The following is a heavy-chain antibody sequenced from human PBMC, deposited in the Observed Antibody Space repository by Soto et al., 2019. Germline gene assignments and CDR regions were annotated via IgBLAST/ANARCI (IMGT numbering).Heavy chain of an antibody. Sequence: PSETLSLTCTFSGDSISGYYWSWMRQPPGKGLEWIGYIYYTGSTNYNPSLKSRVTISVDTSKNQFSLKLTSVTAADTAVYFCAKYYCSTNTCYFFDYWGQGTMVTVSS. D-gene: IGHD2-2*01. V-gene: IGHV4-59*01. CDR2: IYYTGST. CDR3: AKYYCSTNTCYFFDY. J-gene: IGHJ4*02. CDR1: GDSISGYY.